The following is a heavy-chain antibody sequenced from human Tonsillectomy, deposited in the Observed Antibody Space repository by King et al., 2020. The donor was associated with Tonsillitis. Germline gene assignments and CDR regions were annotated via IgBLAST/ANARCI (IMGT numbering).Heavy chain of an antibody. CDR2: IYYSGST. CDR1: GGSISSYY. Sequence: VQLQESGPGLVKPSETLSLTCTVSGGSISSYYWSWIRQPPGKGLEWIGYIYYSGSTNYNPSLKSRVTISVDTSKNQFSLKLSSVTAADTAVYYCARDRGYSSGYFDYWDQGTLVTVSS. V-gene: IGHV4-59*01. CDR3: ARDRGYSSGYFDY. J-gene: IGHJ4*02. D-gene: IGHD6-19*01.